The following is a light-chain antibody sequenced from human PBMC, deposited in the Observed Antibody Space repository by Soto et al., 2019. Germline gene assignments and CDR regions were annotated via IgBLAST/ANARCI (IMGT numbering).Light chain of an antibody. V-gene: IGKV1-12*01. CDR1: QAVKFW. Sequence: DILMTQSPSSVSASVGDRVTITCRASQAVKFWLAWYQQKPGRAPQLLIYAASTLQSGVPSRFTGTGSGTDFTLTITSLQPEDVASYFCLQTSYFPFTFGPGTRVDIK. J-gene: IGKJ3*01. CDR3: LQTSYFPFT. CDR2: AAS.